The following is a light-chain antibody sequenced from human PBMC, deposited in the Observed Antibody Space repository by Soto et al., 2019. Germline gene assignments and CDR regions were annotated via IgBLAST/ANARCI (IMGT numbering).Light chain of an antibody. CDR3: QQYNNWPPVYT. CDR2: DAS. CDR1: QSVSSK. V-gene: IGKV3D-15*01. J-gene: IGKJ2*01. Sequence: EIVMTQSPATLSVSPGDRATLSCRASQSVSSKLAWYQQKPGQAPRLLIYDASTRATGIPGRFSGSGSGTEFTLTISSLQFEDFAVYYCQQYNNWPPVYTFGQGTKLEIK.